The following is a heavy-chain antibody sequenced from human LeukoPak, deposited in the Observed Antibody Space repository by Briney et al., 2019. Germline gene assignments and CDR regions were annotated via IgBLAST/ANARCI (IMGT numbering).Heavy chain of an antibody. CDR1: GASISSYY. D-gene: IGHD2-21*02. V-gene: IGHV4-4*07. Sequence: PSETLSLTCTVSGASISSYYWSWVRQPAGEGLEWIGRIYTSGSTNYKPSLKSRVTISVDTSNNQFSLKLSSVTAADTAVYFCARHVTSFHIWGQGTMVTVSS. CDR2: IYTSGST. CDR3: ARHVTSFHI. J-gene: IGHJ3*02.